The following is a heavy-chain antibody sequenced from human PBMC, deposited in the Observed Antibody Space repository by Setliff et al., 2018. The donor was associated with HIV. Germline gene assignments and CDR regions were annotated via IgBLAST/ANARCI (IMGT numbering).Heavy chain of an antibody. V-gene: IGHV4-61*01. Sequence: SETLSLTCTVSGGSISSGSHYWNWIRQPPGKGLEWIGYISYSGTTNYNPSLKSRVTISVDTSKNQFSLKVSSVTAADTAVYYCARRRPPPSGSYSKYYMDVWGKGTTVTVSS. CDR3: ARRRPPPSGSYSKYYMDV. CDR2: ISYSGTT. CDR1: GGSISSGSHY. J-gene: IGHJ6*03. D-gene: IGHD1-26*01.